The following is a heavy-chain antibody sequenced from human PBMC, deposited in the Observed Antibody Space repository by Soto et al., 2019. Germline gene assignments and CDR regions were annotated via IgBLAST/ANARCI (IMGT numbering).Heavy chain of an antibody. CDR2: ISYDGSNK. Sequence: PGGSLRLSCAASGFTFSSYGMHWVRQAPGKGLEWVAVISYDGSNKYYADSVKGRFTISRDNSKNTLYLQMNSLRAEDTAVYYCAKLLGHCSGSNCVGYYYYMDVWGKGTTVTVSS. CDR3: AKLLGHCSGSNCVGYYYYMDV. CDR1: GFTFSSYG. J-gene: IGHJ6*03. V-gene: IGHV3-30*18. D-gene: IGHD2-15*01.